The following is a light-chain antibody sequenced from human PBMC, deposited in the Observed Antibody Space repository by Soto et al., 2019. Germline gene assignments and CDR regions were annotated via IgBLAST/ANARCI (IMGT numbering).Light chain of an antibody. CDR2: DAS. CDR1: QSISSW. V-gene: IGKV1-5*01. Sequence: DIQLTQSPSFLSASVGDRVTITCRASQSISSWLAWYQQKPGKAPELLISDASSLESGVPSRFSGSGSGTEFTLTINSLQSEDFAVYYCQQYNTWPRTFGQGTKVDIK. CDR3: QQYNTWPRT. J-gene: IGKJ1*01.